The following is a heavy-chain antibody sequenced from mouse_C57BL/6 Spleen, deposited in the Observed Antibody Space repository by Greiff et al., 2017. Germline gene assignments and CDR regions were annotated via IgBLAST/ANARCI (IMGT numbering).Heavy chain of an antibody. CDR2: IYWDDDK. D-gene: IGHD3-1*01. CDR1: GFSLSTSGMG. Sequence: QVTLKVCGPGILQSSQTLSLTCSFSGFSLSTSGMGVSWIRQPSGKGLEWLAHIYWDDDKRYNPSLKSRLTISKDTSRNQVFLKITSVDTADTATYYCARRARGGYYAMDYWGQGTSVTVSS. J-gene: IGHJ4*01. V-gene: IGHV8-12*01. CDR3: ARRARGGYYAMDY.